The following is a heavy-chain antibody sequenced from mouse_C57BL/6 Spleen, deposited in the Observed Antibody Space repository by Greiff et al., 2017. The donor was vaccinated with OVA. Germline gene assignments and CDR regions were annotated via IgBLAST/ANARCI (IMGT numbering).Heavy chain of an antibody. Sequence: EVQLQESGPGLVKPSQSLSLTCSVTGYSITSGYYWNWIRQFPGNKLEWMGYISYDGSNNYNPSLKNRISITRDTSKNQFFLKLNSVTTEDTATYYCARVGYYGSSSYYYAMDYWGQGTSVTVSS. CDR3: ARVGYYGSSSYYYAMDY. V-gene: IGHV3-6*01. CDR1: GYSITSGYY. CDR2: ISYDGSN. D-gene: IGHD1-1*01. J-gene: IGHJ4*01.